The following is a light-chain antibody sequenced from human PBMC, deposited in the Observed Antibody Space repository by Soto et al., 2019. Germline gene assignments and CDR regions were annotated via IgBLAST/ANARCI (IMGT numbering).Light chain of an antibody. Sequence: GERATLSCRAIQSVSNNYLAWYQQKPGQAPRLLIYGASNRATGIPDRFSGSGSGTDFTLTISRLEPEDFAVYYCQQYGSSGTFGQGTKVDIK. CDR2: GAS. CDR1: QSVSNNY. J-gene: IGKJ1*01. V-gene: IGKV3-20*01. CDR3: QQYGSSGT.